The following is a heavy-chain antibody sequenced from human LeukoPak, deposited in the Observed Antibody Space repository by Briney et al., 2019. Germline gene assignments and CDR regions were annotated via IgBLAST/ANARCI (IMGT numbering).Heavy chain of an antibody. Sequence: SGGSLRLSCAASGFTFSSYEMNWVRQAPGKGLEWVSYISSSGSTIYYAGSVKGRFTISRDNAKNSLYLQMNSLRAEDTAVYYCARVKLDFDYWGQGTLVTVSS. J-gene: IGHJ4*02. D-gene: IGHD1-7*01. CDR1: GFTFSSYE. CDR2: ISSSGSTI. V-gene: IGHV3-48*03. CDR3: ARVKLDFDY.